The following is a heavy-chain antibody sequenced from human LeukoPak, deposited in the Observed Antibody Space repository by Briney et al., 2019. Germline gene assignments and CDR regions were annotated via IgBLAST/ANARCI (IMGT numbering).Heavy chain of an antibody. D-gene: IGHD3-22*01. CDR1: GFTFSGYA. CDR2: ITAGGDST. CDR3: ARYYDSSGRTLGGTDI. V-gene: IGHV3-23*01. J-gene: IGHJ3*02. Sequence: GGSLRLSCAASGFTFSGYAMSWVRLAPGEGLELVSAITAGGDSTYYADSVQSRFTISSENPQTTRDVQMSSLRAEDTAVYFCARYYDSSGRTLGGTDIWGEGTMVTVSS.